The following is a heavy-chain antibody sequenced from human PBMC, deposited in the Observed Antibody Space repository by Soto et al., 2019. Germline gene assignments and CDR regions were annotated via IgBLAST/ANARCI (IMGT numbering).Heavy chain of an antibody. V-gene: IGHV4-59*08. J-gene: IGHJ4*02. CDR3: ARGSYYYDSSGYYHY. Sequence: SETLSLTCIVSGGSINSYYWNWIRQTPGKGLEWIGYIYYRGGTKYNPSVEGRVTISVDTSKNHFSLNLTSVTAADTAVYYCARGSYYYDSSGYYHYWGQGTLVTVSS. CDR2: IYYRGGT. D-gene: IGHD3-22*01. CDR1: GGSINSYY.